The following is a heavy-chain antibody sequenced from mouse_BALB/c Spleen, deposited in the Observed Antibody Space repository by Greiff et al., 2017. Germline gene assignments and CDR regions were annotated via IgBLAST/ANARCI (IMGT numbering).Heavy chain of an antibody. Sequence: QVQLKESGPELVKPGASVRISCKASGYTFTSYYIHWVKQRPGQGLEWIGWIYPGNVNTKYNEKFKGKATLTADKSSSTAYMQLSSLTSEDSAVYFCAMPDSSGPWFAYWGQGTLVTVSA. D-gene: IGHD3-2*01. V-gene: IGHV1S56*01. CDR3: AMPDSSGPWFAY. J-gene: IGHJ3*01. CDR2: IYPGNVNT. CDR1: GYTFTSYY.